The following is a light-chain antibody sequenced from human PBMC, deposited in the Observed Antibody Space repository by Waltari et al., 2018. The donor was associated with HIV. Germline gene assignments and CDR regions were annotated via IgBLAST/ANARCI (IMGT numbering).Light chain of an antibody. CDR2: WAS. J-gene: IGKJ4*01. CDR1: RGVLFSSNNKNY. Sequence: DIVMTQSPDSLAVSLGERATINCKSSRGVLFSSNNKNYLAWYQQKPGQPPKLLFYWASTRESGVPDRFSGSGSGTDFTLTISSLQAEDVAVYYCQQYYSSPLTFGGGTKVEIK. V-gene: IGKV4-1*01. CDR3: QQYYSSPLT.